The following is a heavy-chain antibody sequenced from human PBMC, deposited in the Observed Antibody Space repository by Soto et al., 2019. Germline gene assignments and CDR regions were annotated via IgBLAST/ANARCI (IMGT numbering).Heavy chain of an antibody. CDR2: ISYSGTT. V-gene: IGHV4-30-4*01. CDR3: ARGRGYSYGLDP. Sequence: QVQLQESGPGLVKPSQSLSLTCTVSGDSISSNNNYWSWIRQPPGEGLEWSGFISYSGTTSYSPSLNGRVAISLDTSKNQLSLSLSSVTAADTAVYYCARGRGYSYGLDPWGQGTLVTVSS. J-gene: IGHJ5*02. D-gene: IGHD5-18*01. CDR1: GDSISSNNNY.